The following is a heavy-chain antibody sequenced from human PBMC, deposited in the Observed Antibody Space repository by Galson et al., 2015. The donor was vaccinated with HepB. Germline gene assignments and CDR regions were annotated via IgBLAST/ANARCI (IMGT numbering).Heavy chain of an antibody. CDR3: ARDASIAAPFDY. CDR1: GFTFSSYS. J-gene: IGHJ4*02. D-gene: IGHD6-6*01. Sequence: SLRLSCAASGFTFSSYSMNWVRQAPGKGLEWVSSISSSSSYIYYADSVKGRFTISRDNAKNSLYLQMNSLRAEDTAVYYCARDASIAAPFDYWGQGTLVTVSS. V-gene: IGHV3-21*01. CDR2: ISSSSSYI.